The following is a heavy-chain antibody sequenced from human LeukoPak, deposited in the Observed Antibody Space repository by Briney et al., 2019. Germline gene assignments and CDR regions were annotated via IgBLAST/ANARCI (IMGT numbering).Heavy chain of an antibody. CDR3: ARDSRSMIVDPNAFDI. CDR2: ISAYNGNT. CDR1: GYTFTSYG. J-gene: IGHJ3*02. Sequence: ASVKVSCKASGYTFTSYGISWVRQAPGHGLEWMGWISAYNGNTNYAQKLQGRVTMTPDTSTSTAYMELRSLRSDDTAVYYCARDSRSMIVDPNAFDIWGQGTMVTVSS. D-gene: IGHD3-22*01. V-gene: IGHV1-18*01.